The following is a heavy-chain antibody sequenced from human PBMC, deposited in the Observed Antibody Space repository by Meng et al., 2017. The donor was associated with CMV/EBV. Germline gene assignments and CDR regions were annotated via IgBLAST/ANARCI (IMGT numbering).Heavy chain of an antibody. D-gene: IGHD3-3*01. CDR2: IYYSGST. V-gene: IGHV4-31*02. CDR3: ARSITIFGVGARAWFDP. Sequence: SCTVSGGSISSGGYYWSWPRQHPGQGLEWIGYIYYSGSTYYNPSPKSRVTISVDTSKNQFSLQLSSVTAADTAVYYCARSITIFGVGARAWFDPWGQGTLVTVSS. CDR1: GGSISSGGYY. J-gene: IGHJ5*02.